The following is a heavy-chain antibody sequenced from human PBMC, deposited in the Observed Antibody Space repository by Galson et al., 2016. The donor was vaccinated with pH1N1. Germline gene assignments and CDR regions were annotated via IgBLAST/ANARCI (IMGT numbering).Heavy chain of an antibody. CDR1: GGSISSYY. Sequence: QVQLQESGPGLVQPSETLSLTCTVSGGSISSYYWRWIRKPPGKGLEWIGYLYNRWGTHNNPPHMSRVTISEGPSRNQFSLKLRSVTAADTAVYYCASAGYRSGWYGIGAFDVWGQGTKVTVSS. D-gene: IGHD6-13*01. J-gene: IGHJ3*01. CDR2: LYNRWGT. V-gene: IGHV4-59*01. CDR3: ASAGYRSGWYGIGAFDV.